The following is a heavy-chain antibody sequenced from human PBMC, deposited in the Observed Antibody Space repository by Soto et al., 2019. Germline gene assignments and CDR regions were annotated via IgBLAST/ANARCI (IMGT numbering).Heavy chain of an antibody. J-gene: IGHJ4*02. CDR3: AKLPLVLALGLDY. Sequence: EVHLLDSGGGLVQPGGSLRLSCAASGFTFSNYVMSWVRQAPGKGLEWVSSISGSGDNTYYADSGKGRFTISRDNSKNTLFLQMNSVRAEDTAVYDCAKLPLVLALGLDYWGQGTLVTVSS. CDR1: GFTFSNYV. CDR2: ISGSGDNT. V-gene: IGHV3-23*01. D-gene: IGHD3-16*01.